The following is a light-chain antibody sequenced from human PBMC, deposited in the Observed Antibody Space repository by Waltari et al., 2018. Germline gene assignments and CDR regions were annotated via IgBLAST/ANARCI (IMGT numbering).Light chain of an antibody. CDR3: QSYDSSLSSSV. V-gene: IGLV1-40*01. CDR1: RSNIGAGYD. Sequence: QSVLTQPPSVSGAPGQRVTISCTGSRSNIGAGYDVHWYQQLPGTAPKLLIYGNTNRPSGVPDRISASKSGTSASLAITGLQAEDEADYYCQSYDSSLSSSVFGPGTQVTVL. CDR2: GNT. J-gene: IGLJ1*01.